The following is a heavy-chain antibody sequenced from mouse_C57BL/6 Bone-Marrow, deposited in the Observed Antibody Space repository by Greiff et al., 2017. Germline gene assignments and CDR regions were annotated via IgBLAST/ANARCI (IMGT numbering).Heavy chain of an antibody. J-gene: IGHJ4*01. Sequence: VQLQQPGAELVMPGASVKLSCKASGYTFTSYWMHWVKQRPGQGLEWIGEIDPSDSYTNYNQKFKGKSTLTVDKSSSTAYMQLSSLTSEDSAVYYCARSDYYGSSYEDAMDYWGQGTSVTVSS. V-gene: IGHV1-69*01. CDR2: IDPSDSYT. CDR3: ARSDYYGSSYEDAMDY. CDR1: GYTFTSYW. D-gene: IGHD1-1*01.